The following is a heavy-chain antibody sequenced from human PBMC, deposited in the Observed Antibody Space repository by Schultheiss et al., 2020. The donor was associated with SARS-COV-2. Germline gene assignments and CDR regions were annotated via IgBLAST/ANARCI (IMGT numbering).Heavy chain of an antibody. D-gene: IGHD3-10*01. Sequence: GGSLRLSCAASGFTFSDYYMSWIRQAPGKGLEWVSYISSSGSTIYYADSVKGRFTISRDNAKNSLYLQMNSLRAEDTAVYYCARESPKIETRGYYYYYMDVWGKGTTVTVSS. CDR3: ARESPKIETRGYYYYYMDV. V-gene: IGHV3-11*01. CDR1: GFTFSDYY. J-gene: IGHJ6*03. CDR2: ISSSGSTI.